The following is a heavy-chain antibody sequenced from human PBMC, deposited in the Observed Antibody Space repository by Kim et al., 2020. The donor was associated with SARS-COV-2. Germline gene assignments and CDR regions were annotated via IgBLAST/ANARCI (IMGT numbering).Heavy chain of an antibody. CDR1: GFTFSSYG. J-gene: IGHJ4*02. CDR3: AKDWGLVVVALGLDY. CDR2: IWYDGSNK. V-gene: IGHV3-33*06. Sequence: GGSLRLSCAASGFTFSSYGMHWVRQAPGKGLEWVAVIWYDGSNKYYADSVKGRFTISRDNSKNTLYLQMNSLRAEDTAVYYCAKDWGLVVVALGLDYWGQGTLVTVSS. D-gene: IGHD2-15*01.